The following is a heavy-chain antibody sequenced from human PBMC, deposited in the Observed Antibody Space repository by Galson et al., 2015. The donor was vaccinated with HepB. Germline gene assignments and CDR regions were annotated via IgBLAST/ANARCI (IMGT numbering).Heavy chain of an antibody. J-gene: IGHJ6*02. CDR3: AKELPVRELWFGEGSPIDYYCGMDV. V-gene: IGHV3-23*01. CDR1: GFTFSSYA. D-gene: IGHD3-10*01. CDR2: INGSGGST. Sequence: SLRLSCAASGFTFSSYAMSWVSAINGSGGSTYYADSVKGRFTISRDNSKNTLYLQMNSLRAEDTAVYYCAKELPVRELWFGEGSPIDYYCGMDVWGQGTTVTVSS.